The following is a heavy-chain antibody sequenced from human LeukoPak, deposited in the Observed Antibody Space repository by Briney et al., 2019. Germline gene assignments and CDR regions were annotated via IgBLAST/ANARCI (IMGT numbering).Heavy chain of an antibody. CDR3: ARDGLNYSSSWVYYFDY. J-gene: IGHJ4*02. CDR2: IIPIFGTA. V-gene: IGHV1-69*05. CDR1: GGTFSSYA. D-gene: IGHD6-13*01. Sequence: SVKVSCKASGGTFSSYAISWVRQAPGQGLEWMGGIIPIFGTANYAQKFQGRVTITTDESTSTAYMELSSLRSEDTAVYYCARDGLNYSSSWVYYFDYWGQGTLVTVSS.